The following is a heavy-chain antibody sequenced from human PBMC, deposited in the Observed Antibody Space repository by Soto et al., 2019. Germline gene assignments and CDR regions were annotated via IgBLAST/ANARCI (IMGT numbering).Heavy chain of an antibody. Sequence: QAQLVQSGGEVKKPGASVKVSCRASGYTFTSYGYAWVRQAPGQGLEWMGWISAYNGDTNYAQKSLDSGILATDDSTTTAHMELRNLGSDDTAVYYCARSGAYCTSITCLFDSFWGLGTLVTVSS. CDR1: GYTFTSYG. CDR3: ARSGAYCTSITCLFDSF. J-gene: IGHJ4*02. CDR2: ISAYNGDT. V-gene: IGHV1-18*01. D-gene: IGHD2-8*01.